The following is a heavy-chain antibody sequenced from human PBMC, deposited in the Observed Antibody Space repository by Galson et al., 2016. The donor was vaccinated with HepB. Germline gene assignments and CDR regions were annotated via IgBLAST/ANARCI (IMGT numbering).Heavy chain of an antibody. CDR2: ISSSSSYI. CDR3: ARRGYRYGYREHQDY. CDR1: GFTFSSYS. V-gene: IGHV3-21*01. Sequence: SLRLSCAASGFTFSSYSMNWVRQAPGKGLEWVSSISSSSSYIYYADSVKGRFTISRDNAKNSLYLQMNSLRAEDTAAYYCARRGYRYGYREHQDYWGQGTLVTVSS. D-gene: IGHD5-18*01. J-gene: IGHJ4*02.